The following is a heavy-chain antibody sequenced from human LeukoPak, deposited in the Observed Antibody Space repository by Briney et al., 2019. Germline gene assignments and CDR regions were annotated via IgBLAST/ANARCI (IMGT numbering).Heavy chain of an antibody. D-gene: IGHD5-18*01. J-gene: IGHJ4*02. CDR2: IYHSGST. CDR3: ARGANGYSYG. Sequence: PSETLSLTCAVSGGSISSGGYSWSWIRQPPGKGLEWIGYIYHSGSTYYNPSLKSRVTISIDTSKNQFSLNLSSVTAADTAVYYCARGANGYSYGWGQGTLVTVSS. CDR1: GGSISSGGYS. V-gene: IGHV4-30-2*01.